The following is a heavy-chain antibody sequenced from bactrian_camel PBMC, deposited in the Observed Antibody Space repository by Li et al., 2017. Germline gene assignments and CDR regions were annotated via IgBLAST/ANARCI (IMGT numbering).Heavy chain of an antibody. J-gene: IGHJ4*01. V-gene: IGHV3S53*01. D-gene: IGHD3*01. CDR2: IWTLGGIT. CDR1: GYIYSSNV. CDR3: AAARLPYCDLPQDVYIY. Sequence: HVQLVESGGGSVQAGGSLRLSCRASGYIYSSNVFAWFRQVPGKEREGVASIWTLGGITGYTDSVKGRFTISRDNAKSTVYLQMHSLKPEDTAVYYCAAARLPYCDLPQDVYIYWGQGTQVTVS.